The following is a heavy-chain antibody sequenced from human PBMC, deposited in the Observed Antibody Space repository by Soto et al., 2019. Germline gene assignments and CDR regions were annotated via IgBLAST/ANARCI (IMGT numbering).Heavy chain of an antibody. CDR1: GFSLRTSGVG. CDR2: IYWDGDK. D-gene: IGHD5-18*01. CDR3: ARRRYGFDY. Sequence: QITLKESGPTLVKPTQTLTLTCTFSGFSLRTSGVGVGWIRQPPGKALEWLALIYWDGDKRYSPSLKSRLTNTRDTSKNQVVLTMTNMDPVDTATYYCARRRYGFDYWGQGTLVTVST. V-gene: IGHV2-5*02. J-gene: IGHJ4*02.